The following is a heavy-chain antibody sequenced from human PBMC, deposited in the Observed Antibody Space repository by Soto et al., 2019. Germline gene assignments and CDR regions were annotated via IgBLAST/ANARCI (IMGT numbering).Heavy chain of an antibody. Sequence: QGQLVESGGGLVKPGGSLRLSCAASGFTFSDYYMTWIRQAPGKGLEWVSYIGTSVTTISYADSVKGRFTISRDNAKNSLYLQMNSLRAEDTALYYCARAGGSGWSLDYWGQGTLVTVSS. CDR2: IGTSVTTI. CDR1: GFTFSDYY. CDR3: ARAGGSGWSLDY. D-gene: IGHD6-19*01. J-gene: IGHJ4*02. V-gene: IGHV3-11*01.